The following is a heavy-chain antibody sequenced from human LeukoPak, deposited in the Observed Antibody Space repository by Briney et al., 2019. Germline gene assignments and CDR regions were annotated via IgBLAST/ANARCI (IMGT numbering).Heavy chain of an antibody. V-gene: IGHV3-21*04. D-gene: IGHD4-17*01. Sequence: GGSLRLSCAASGFTFSSYSMNWVRQAPGKGLEWVSSISSRSSYIYYADSVKGRFTISRDNAKNSLYLQMNSLRAEDTAVYYCAKVMGKYGDYVFDYWGQGTLVTVSS. J-gene: IGHJ4*02. CDR1: GFTFSSYS. CDR3: AKVMGKYGDYVFDY. CDR2: ISSRSSYI.